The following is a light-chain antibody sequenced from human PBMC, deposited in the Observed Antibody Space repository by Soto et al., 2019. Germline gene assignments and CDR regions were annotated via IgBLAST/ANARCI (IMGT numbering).Light chain of an antibody. CDR3: QQYGNSPRT. CDR2: GVS. Sequence: EIVLTQSPGTLSLSPGESATLSCRASQSVNSNFFAWYQQKPGQAPRLLIYGVSTRATGIPDRFTGSGSGTDFALPISGLEPEDFAIYYCQQYGNSPRTFGQGTRVDVK. J-gene: IGKJ2*01. CDR1: QSVNSNF. V-gene: IGKV3-20*01.